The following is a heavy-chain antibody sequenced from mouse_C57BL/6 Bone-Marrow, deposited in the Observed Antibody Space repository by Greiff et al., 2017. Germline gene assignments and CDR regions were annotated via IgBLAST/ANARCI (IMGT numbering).Heavy chain of an antibody. CDR2: IDPSDSYT. D-gene: IGHD6-2*01. J-gene: IGHJ2*01. Sequence: QVQLKESGAELVKPGASVKLSCKASGYTFTSYWMQWVKQRPGQGLEWIGEIDPSDSYTNYKQKFKGKGTLTVDTSSSTAYMQLSSLTSEDSAVYYCARFSLYYFDYWGQGTTLTVSS. V-gene: IGHV1-50*01. CDR3: ARFSLYYFDY. CDR1: GYTFTSYW.